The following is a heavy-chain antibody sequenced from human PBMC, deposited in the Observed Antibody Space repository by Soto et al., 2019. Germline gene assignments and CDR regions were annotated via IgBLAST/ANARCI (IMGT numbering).Heavy chain of an antibody. Sequence: SETLSLTCTVSGDTSTSYYWGWIRQAPGKGLEWIGHIHNSGTSTHNPSLNGRVTISIDMSKKQFSLKLTSLTSADTAVYYCARDFYDSVGYTWFDSWSQGTLVTVSS. V-gene: IGHV4-59*01. CDR2: IHNSGTS. J-gene: IGHJ5*01. CDR1: GDTSTSYY. CDR3: ARDFYDSVGYTWFDS. D-gene: IGHD3-22*01.